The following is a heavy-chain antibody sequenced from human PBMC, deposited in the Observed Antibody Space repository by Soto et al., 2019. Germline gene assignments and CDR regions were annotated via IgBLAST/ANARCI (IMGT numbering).Heavy chain of an antibody. CDR3: ARQTGGFGYYFDY. D-gene: IGHD3-16*01. Sequence: QLQLQESGPGLVKPSETLSLTCTVSGGSISSSSYYWGWIRQPPGKELEWIGAIYHSGSTYYHPSLMSRVTRSVDTSKNQFSLRLTSLTATDTAVYFCARQTGGFGYYFDYWGQGTLVTVSS. CDR1: GGSISSSSYY. J-gene: IGHJ4*02. CDR2: IYHSGST. V-gene: IGHV4-39*01.